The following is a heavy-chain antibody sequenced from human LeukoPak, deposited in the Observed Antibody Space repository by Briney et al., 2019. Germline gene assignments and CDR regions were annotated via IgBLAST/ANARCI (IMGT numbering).Heavy chain of an antibody. V-gene: IGHV4-59*01. CDR2: VAYSGST. CDR1: GGSINSYY. J-gene: IGHJ5*02. CDR3: ARTVSGYYFNA. D-gene: IGHD5-12*01. Sequence: SETLSLTCTVSGGSINSYYWSWIRQPPGKGLEWIGYVAYSGSTNYNPSLKSRVTISLDTSKNQISLKLSSVTAADTAVYYCARTVSGYYFNAWGPGTLVTVSS.